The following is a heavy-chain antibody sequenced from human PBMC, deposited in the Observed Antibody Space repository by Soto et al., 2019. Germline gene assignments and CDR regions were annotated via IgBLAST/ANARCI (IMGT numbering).Heavy chain of an antibody. V-gene: IGHV4-38-2*02. CDR3: ARERDGNTRRIDY. Sequence: SETLSLTCAVSGYSIISGYYLGLIRQPPGKGLEWIGSIYHSGSTYYNPSLKSRVTISVDTSKNQFSLKLNSVTAADTAVYYCARERDGNTRRIDYWGQGTLVTVSS. CDR1: GYSIISGYY. J-gene: IGHJ4*02. D-gene: IGHD2-15*01. CDR2: IYHSGST.